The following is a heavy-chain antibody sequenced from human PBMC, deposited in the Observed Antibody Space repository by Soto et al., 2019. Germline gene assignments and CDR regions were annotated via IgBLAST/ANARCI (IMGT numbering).Heavy chain of an antibody. CDR2: IYPGDSDT. J-gene: IGHJ6*02. Sequence: GESLKISCKGSGYSFTSYWIGWVRQMPGKGLEWMGIIYPGDSDTRYSPSFQGQVTISADKSISTAYLQWSSLKASDTAMYYCARLRYSSGWYSYYYHYGMDVWGQGTSVTVSS. D-gene: IGHD6-19*01. CDR1: GYSFTSYW. CDR3: ARLRYSSGWYSYYYHYGMDV. V-gene: IGHV5-51*01.